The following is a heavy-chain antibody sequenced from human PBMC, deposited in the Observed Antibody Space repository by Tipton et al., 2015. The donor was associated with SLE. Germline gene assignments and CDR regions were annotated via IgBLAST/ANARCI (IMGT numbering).Heavy chain of an antibody. Sequence: TLSLTCSVSGGSVTSVNYYWSWIRQHPGKGLEWVGHIYYNGRTYSNPSLGSRVSVSLDTSRNQFSLRLTSVTAADTAVYYCARKTAYCSGADCYIDAFDIWGQGTMVIVSS. CDR3: ARKTAYCSGADCYIDAFDI. J-gene: IGHJ3*02. CDR1: GGSVTSVNYY. CDR2: IYYNGRT. V-gene: IGHV4-31*03. D-gene: IGHD2-15*01.